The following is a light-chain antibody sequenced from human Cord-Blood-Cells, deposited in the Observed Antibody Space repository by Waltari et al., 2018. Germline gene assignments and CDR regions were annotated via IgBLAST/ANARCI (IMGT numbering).Light chain of an antibody. J-gene: IGKJ2*03. Sequence: DTQMPQSQSPVPASVGARVTITCRASQGISSCLAWYQQKPGKAPKLLIYAGSSLQSGVPSRFSGSGSGTDFTLTISSLQPEDFATYYCQQANSFPYSFGQGTKLEIK. CDR3: QQANSFPYS. CDR2: AGS. V-gene: IGKV1-12*01. CDR1: QGISSC.